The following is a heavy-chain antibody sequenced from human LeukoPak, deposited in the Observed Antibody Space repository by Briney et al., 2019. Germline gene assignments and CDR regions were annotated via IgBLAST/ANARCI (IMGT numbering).Heavy chain of an antibody. D-gene: IGHD3-22*01. V-gene: IGHV3-23*01. Sequence: PGGSLRLSCAASGLTFSSYAMSWVRQAPGKGLEWVSATSGSGGSTYCADSVKGRFTISGDNSKNTLYLQMNSPRAEDTAVYYCAKEGYYYDSSGYYYRSDYFDYWGQGTLVTVSS. CDR1: GLTFSSYA. J-gene: IGHJ4*02. CDR2: TSGSGGST. CDR3: AKEGYYYDSSGYYYRSDYFDY.